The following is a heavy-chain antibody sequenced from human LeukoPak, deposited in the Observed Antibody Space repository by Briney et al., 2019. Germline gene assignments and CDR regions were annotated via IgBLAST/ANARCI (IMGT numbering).Heavy chain of an antibody. V-gene: IGHV3-9*01. CDR1: GFTFDDYA. CDR3: AKDIYYGSGRDWAIFDY. J-gene: IGHJ4*02. Sequence: SGGSLRLSCAASGFTFDDYAMHWVRQAPGKGLEWVSGISWNSGSIGYADSVKGRFTISRDNAKNSLYLQMNSLRAEDTALYYCAKDIYYGSGRDWAIFDYWGQGTLVTVSS. CDR2: ISWNSGSI. D-gene: IGHD3-10*01.